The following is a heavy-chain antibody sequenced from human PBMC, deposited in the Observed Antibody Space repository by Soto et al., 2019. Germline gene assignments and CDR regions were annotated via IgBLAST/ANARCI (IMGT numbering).Heavy chain of an antibody. CDR2: IIPIFGTA. V-gene: IGHV1-69*13. CDR3: ADTTDYYYYYGMDV. Sequence: SVKVSCKASGGTFSSYAISWVRQAPGQGLEWMGGIIPIFGTANYAQKFQGRVTITADESTSTAYMELSSLRSEDTAVYYCADTTDYYYYYGMDVWGQGTTVTVSS. J-gene: IGHJ6*02. CDR1: GGTFSSYA. D-gene: IGHD4-17*01.